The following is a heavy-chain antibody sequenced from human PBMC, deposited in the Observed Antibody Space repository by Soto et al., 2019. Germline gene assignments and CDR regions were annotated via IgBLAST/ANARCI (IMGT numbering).Heavy chain of an antibody. Sequence: APGKGLEWVAVISYDGSNKYYADSVKGRFTISRDNSKNTLYLQMNSLRAEDTAVYYCAKGTYGDYGAFDIWGQGTMVTVSS. CDR2: ISYDGSNK. CDR3: AKGTYGDYGAFDI. J-gene: IGHJ3*02. D-gene: IGHD4-17*01. V-gene: IGHV3-30*18.